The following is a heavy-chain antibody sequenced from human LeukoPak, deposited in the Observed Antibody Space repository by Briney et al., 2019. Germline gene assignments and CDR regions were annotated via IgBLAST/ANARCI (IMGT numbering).Heavy chain of an antibody. CDR3: VKRGSGSHYEE. D-gene: IGHD3-10*01. V-gene: IGHV3-53*05. J-gene: IGHJ4*02. CDR1: GFTVSNNY. Sequence: GGSLRLSCAASGFTVSNNYMSWVRQAPGKGLEWVSVIYSGDTTYYADSVKGRFTISRDNSKNMLYLQMSSLRAEDTAVYYCVKRGSGSHYEEWGQGTLVTVSS. CDR2: IYSGDTT.